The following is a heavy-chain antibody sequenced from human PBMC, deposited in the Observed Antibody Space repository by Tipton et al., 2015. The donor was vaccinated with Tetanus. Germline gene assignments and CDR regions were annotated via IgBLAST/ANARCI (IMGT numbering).Heavy chain of an antibody. D-gene: IGHD1-1*01. CDR3: ARRSLTNYGLDV. J-gene: IGHJ6*02. Sequence: SLRLSCVASGFTFSTSWMHWVRQVPGKGLEWVSRIKSDGITTSYLDSVKGRFTISRDHAKNTVYLQMNSLRAEDTAVYFCARRSLTNYGLDVWGQGTPVTVSS. CDR1: GFTFSTSW. V-gene: IGHV3-74*01. CDR2: IKSDGITT.